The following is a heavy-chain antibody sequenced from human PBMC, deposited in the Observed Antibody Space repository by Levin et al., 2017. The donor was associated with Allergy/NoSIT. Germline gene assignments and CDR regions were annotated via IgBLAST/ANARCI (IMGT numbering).Heavy chain of an antibody. Sequence: ASETLSLTCTVSGGSISSSSYYWGWIRQPPGKGLEWIGSIYYSGSTYYNPSLKSRVTISVDTSKNQFSLKLSSVTAADTAVYYCARLTPPYDMAFGAFDSWGQGTMVTVSS. CDR1: GGSISSSSYY. V-gene: IGHV4-39*01. CDR3: ARLTPPYDMAFGAFDS. CDR2: IYYSGST. D-gene: IGHD3-9*01. J-gene: IGHJ3*02.